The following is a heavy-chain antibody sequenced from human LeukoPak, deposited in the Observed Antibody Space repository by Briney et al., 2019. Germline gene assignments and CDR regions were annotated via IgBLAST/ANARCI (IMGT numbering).Heavy chain of an antibody. Sequence: PGASLRLSCAASGFTFSSYEMNWVRQAPGQGLEWVSYISSSSSTIYYADSVKGRFTLSRDNARSSLFMQMNSLRAEDTAVYYCARESGPDTATRYFDYWGQGTLVTVSS. CDR2: ISSSSSTI. V-gene: IGHV3-48*03. J-gene: IGHJ4*02. CDR3: ARESGPDTATRYFDY. CDR1: GFTFSSYE. D-gene: IGHD5-18*01.